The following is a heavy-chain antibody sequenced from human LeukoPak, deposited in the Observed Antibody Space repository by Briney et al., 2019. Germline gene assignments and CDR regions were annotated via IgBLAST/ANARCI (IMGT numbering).Heavy chain of an antibody. CDR2: IYSSGST. CDR3: ARRYSGYGNAFDI. CDR1: GDSVSSHY. V-gene: IGHV4-59*08. Sequence: SETLSLTCTVSGDSVSSHYWSWIRQPPGKGLEWIGYIYSSGSTNYSPSLKSRVTISVDTSKNQFSLKLYSVTAADTAVYYCARRYSGYGNAFDIWGQGTMVTVSS. D-gene: IGHD5-12*01. J-gene: IGHJ3*02.